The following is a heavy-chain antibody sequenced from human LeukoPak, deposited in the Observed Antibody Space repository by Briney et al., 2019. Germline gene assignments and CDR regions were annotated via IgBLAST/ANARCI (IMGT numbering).Heavy chain of an antibody. D-gene: IGHD2-2*01. CDR3: AKATLSVVVPAARAYGMDV. V-gene: IGHV3-23*01. CDR1: GFTFSSYA. CDR2: ISGSGGST. Sequence: PGGSLRLSCAASGFTFSSYAMSWVRRAPGKGLEWVSAISGSGGSTYYADSVKGRFTISRDNSKNTLYLQMNSLRAEDTAVYYCAKATLSVVVPAARAYGMDVWGQGTTVTVSS. J-gene: IGHJ6*02.